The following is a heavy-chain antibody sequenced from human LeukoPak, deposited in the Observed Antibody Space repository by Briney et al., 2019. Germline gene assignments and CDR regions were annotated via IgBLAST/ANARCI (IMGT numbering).Heavy chain of an antibody. D-gene: IGHD3-10*01. J-gene: IGHJ4*02. CDR3: ARVRRGSGSYYSYDY. Sequence: GASVKVSCKASGYTFTGYYMHWVRQAPGQGLEWMGWINPNSGGTNYAQKFQGRVTMTRDTSISTAYMELSRLRSDDTAVYYCARVRRGSGSYYSYDYWGQGTLVTVSS. V-gene: IGHV1-2*02. CDR1: GYTFTGYY. CDR2: INPNSGGT.